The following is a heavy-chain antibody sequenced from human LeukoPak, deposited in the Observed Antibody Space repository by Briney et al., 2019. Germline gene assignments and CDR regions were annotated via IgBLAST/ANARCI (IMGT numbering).Heavy chain of an antibody. CDR1: GGSISSSSYY. CDR2: IYYSGTT. J-gene: IGHJ5*02. D-gene: IGHD6-6*01. CDR3: ARRGAARANNWFDP. V-gene: IGHV4-39*01. Sequence: PSETLSLTCTVSGGSISSSSYYWAWIRQPPGKGLEWIGSIYYSGTTYYNPSLKSRVTISVDTSKNQFSLNLSSVTAADTAVYYRARRGAARANNWFDPWGQGTLVTVSS.